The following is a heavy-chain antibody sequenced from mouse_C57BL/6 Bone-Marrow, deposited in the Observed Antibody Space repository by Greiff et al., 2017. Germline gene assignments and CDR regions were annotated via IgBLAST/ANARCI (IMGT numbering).Heavy chain of an antibody. J-gene: IGHJ1*03. CDR1: GYTFTSYW. CDR2: INPSSGYT. CDR3: ASSYYYGSSPWYFDV. D-gene: IGHD1-1*01. Sequence: QVHVKQSGAELAKPGASVKLSCKASGYTFTSYWMHWVKQRPGQGLEWIGYINPSSGYTKYNQKFKDKATLTADKSSSTAYMQLSSLTYEDSAVYYCASSYYYGSSPWYFDVWGTGTTVTVSS. V-gene: IGHV1-7*01.